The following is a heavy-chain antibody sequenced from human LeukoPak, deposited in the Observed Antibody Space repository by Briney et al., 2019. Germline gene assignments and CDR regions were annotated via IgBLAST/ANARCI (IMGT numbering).Heavy chain of an antibody. J-gene: IGHJ6*03. CDR2: VILIFGTA. CDR3: ARVPSDYDKAHDNYYQYIDV. V-gene: IGHV1-69*06. Sequence: SVKVSCKASGGSFSSYGISWVRQAPGQGLEWMGGVILIFGTANYAQKFQGRVTITADKSTSTAYMEVSSLRSEDTAVYYCARVPSDYDKAHDNYYQYIDVWGEGTTVTVSS. CDR1: GGSFSSYG. D-gene: IGHD5-12*01.